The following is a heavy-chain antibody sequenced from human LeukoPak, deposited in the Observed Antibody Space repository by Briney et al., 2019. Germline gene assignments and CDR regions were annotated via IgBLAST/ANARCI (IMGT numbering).Heavy chain of an antibody. CDR1: GYTFTSYD. J-gene: IGHJ6*02. V-gene: IGHV1-8*01. CDR3: ASRRDCSGGSCYDGLNYYGMDV. D-gene: IGHD2-15*01. CDR2: MNPNSGNT. Sequence: ASVKVSCKASGYTFTSYDINWVRQATGQGLEWMGWMNPNSGNTGYAQKFQGRVTMTRNTSISTAYMELSSLRSEDTAVYYCASRRDCSGGSCYDGLNYYGMDVWGQGTTVTVSS.